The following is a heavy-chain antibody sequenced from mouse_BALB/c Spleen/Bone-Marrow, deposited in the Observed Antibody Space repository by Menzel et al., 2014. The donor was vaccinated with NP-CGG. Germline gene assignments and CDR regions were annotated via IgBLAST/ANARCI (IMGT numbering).Heavy chain of an antibody. Sequence: VKVVESGPGLVSPSQSLSITCTVSGFSLTSYGVHWVRQPPGKGLEWLGVIWAGGSTNYNSALMSRLSISKDNSKSQVFLKMNSLQTDDTAMYYCARVIRYESYFDYWGQGTTLTVSS. J-gene: IGHJ2*01. V-gene: IGHV2-9*02. CDR1: GFSLTSYG. D-gene: IGHD2-14*01. CDR2: IWAGGST. CDR3: ARVIRYESYFDY.